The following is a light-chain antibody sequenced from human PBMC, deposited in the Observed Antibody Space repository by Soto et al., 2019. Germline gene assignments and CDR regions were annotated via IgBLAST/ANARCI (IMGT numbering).Light chain of an antibody. CDR2: EVS. CDR3: SSYTSSSTLV. V-gene: IGLV2-14*01. Sequence: QSVVTQPASVSGSPGQSLTISCTGTSSDVGGYNYVSWYQQHPGKAPKLMIYEVSNRPSGVSNRFSGSKSGNTASLTISGLQADDEADYYCSSYTSSSTLVFGTGTKVTVL. J-gene: IGLJ1*01. CDR1: SSDVGGYNY.